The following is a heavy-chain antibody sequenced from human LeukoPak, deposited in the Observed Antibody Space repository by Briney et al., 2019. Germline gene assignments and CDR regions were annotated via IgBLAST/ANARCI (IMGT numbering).Heavy chain of an antibody. V-gene: IGHV4-39*07. CDR1: SDFFSSVTDY. J-gene: IGHJ4*02. CDR3: ARERGEEYSSGWYKTNFFDT. CDR2: GDYSGGT. Sequence: SETLSLTCTVSSDFFSSVTDYWAWIRQPPGKGLEWIASGDYSGGTYYNPSLESRVAISADMSKNQISLKLSSVTAADTALYYCARERGEEYSSGWYKTNFFDTWGQGTRVTVSS. D-gene: IGHD6-19*01.